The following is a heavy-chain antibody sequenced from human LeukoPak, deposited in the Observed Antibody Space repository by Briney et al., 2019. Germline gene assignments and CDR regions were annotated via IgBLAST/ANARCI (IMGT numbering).Heavy chain of an antibody. V-gene: IGHV4-59*11. J-gene: IGHJ6*03. CDR2: IYYSGST. D-gene: IGHD3-3*01. CDR3: AREVYDFWSGTSTNYCYMDV. CDR1: GGSISSHY. Sequence: KPSETPSLTCTVSGGSISSHYWSWIRQPPGKGLEWIGYIYYSGSTKYNPSLKSRVTISVDTSKNQFSLKLSSVTAADTAVYYCAREVYDFWSGTSTNYCYMDVWGKGTTVTVSS.